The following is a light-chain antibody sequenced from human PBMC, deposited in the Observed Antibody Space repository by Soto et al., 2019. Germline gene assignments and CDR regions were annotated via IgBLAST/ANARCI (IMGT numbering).Light chain of an antibody. J-gene: IGLJ1*01. CDR1: SSDIGRHNF. V-gene: IGLV2-14*01. CDR3: TSYTITSPYV. CDR2: EAT. Sequence: SVLTKPASMSGSPGQSITISCTGTSSDIGRHNFVSWYQHHPGKAPKLIIYEATKRPSGVSYRFSGSKSGNTASLTISGLQAEDEADYYCTSYTITSPYVFGTGTKVTVL.